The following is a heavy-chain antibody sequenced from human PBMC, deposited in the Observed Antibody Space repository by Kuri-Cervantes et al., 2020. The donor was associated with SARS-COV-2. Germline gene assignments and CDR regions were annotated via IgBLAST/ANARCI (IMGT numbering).Heavy chain of an antibody. J-gene: IGHJ6*03. V-gene: IGHV1-69*13. D-gene: IGHD1-7*01. Sequence: SVKVSCKASGGTFSSYAISWVRQAPGQGLEWMGGIIPIFGTANYAQKFQGRVTITADESTSTAYMELSSLRSEDTAVYYCARGVRGNWDSQHNYYYYMDVWGKGTTVTVSS. CDR3: ARGVRGNWDSQHNYYYYMDV. CDR2: IIPIFGTA. CDR1: GGTFSSYA.